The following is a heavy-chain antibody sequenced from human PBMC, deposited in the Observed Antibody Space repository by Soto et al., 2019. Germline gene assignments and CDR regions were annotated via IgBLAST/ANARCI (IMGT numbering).Heavy chain of an antibody. Sequence: GSLRLSCAASGFTFRSYAMNWVRQTQEKGLEWVSSISSTSTYTHYADSVKGRFTISRDNANNSLFLQMNSLRAEDTAIYYCARGLALAGNYWGQGALVTVSS. D-gene: IGHD6-19*01. V-gene: IGHV3-21*01. J-gene: IGHJ4*02. CDR3: ARGLALAGNY. CDR1: GFTFRSYA. CDR2: ISSTSTYT.